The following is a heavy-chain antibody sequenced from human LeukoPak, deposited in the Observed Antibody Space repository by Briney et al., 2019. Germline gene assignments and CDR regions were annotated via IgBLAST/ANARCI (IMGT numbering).Heavy chain of an antibody. V-gene: IGHV3-74*01. J-gene: IGHJ4*02. Sequence: GGSLRLSCAASGFTFSSYWMHWVREAPGQGLVWVSRINTDGSSTSYADSVKGRFTISRDNAKNTLYLQMNSLRAEDTAVYYCARGDILTGSYFDYWGQGTLATVSS. CDR2: INTDGSST. D-gene: IGHD3-9*01. CDR3: ARGDILTGSYFDY. CDR1: GFTFSSYW.